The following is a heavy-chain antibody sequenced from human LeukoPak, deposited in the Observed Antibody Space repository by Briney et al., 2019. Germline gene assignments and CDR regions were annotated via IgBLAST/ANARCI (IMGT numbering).Heavy chain of an antibody. CDR2: INPNSGGT. V-gene: IGHV1-2*02. Sequence: ASVKVSCKASGYTFTGYYMHWVRQAPGQGLERMGWINPNSGGTKYAQKFQGRVTMTRDTSIRTAYMELSSLRSDDTAVYYCGRPQVTMEAFEIWGQGTMVTVSS. D-gene: IGHD4/OR15-4a*01. CDR1: GYTFTGYY. J-gene: IGHJ3*02. CDR3: GRPQVTMEAFEI.